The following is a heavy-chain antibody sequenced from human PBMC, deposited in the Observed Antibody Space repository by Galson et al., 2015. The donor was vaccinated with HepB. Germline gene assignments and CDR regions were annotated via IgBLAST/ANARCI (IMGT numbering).Heavy chain of an antibody. J-gene: IGHJ4*02. Sequence: SCAASGFTVSSNFMTWVRQAPGKGLEWVSVIYTGGSTDYADSVRGRFTISRDNSKNTLYLQMNSLRAEDTAVYYCAKGYSRSWYSGLGYWGQGTLVTVPP. CDR3: AKGYSRSWYSGLGY. V-gene: IGHV3-53*01. CDR1: GFTVSSNF. CDR2: IYTGGST. D-gene: IGHD6-13*01.